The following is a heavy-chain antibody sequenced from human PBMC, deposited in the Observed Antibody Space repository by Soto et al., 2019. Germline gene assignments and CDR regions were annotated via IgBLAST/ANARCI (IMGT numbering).Heavy chain of an antibody. CDR2: IYYNTGST. Sequence: SETLSLTCTVSGGSITSGGYHWSWIRQHPGKGLEWIGNIYYNTGSTYYTPSLKSRVSISIDRSKNQFSLNLSSATAADTAVYYCARGFKGVWEQQLVSNYNWFDPWGQGTLVTVSS. CDR1: GGSITSGGYH. CDR3: ARGFKGVWEQQLVSNYNWFDP. V-gene: IGHV4-31*03. D-gene: IGHD6-13*01. J-gene: IGHJ5*02.